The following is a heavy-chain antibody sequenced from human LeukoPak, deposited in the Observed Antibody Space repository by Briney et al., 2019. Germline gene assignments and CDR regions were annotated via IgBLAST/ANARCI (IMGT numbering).Heavy chain of an antibody. CDR1: GYTFTSYD. CDR3: ARVLSGPSADNWFDP. Sequence: ASVKVSCKASGYTFTSYDINWVRQATGQGLEWMGWMNPNSGNTGYAQKFQGRVAMTRNTSISTAYMELSSLRSEDTAVYYCARVLSGPSADNWFDPWGQGTPVTVSS. V-gene: IGHV1-8*01. D-gene: IGHD5-12*01. J-gene: IGHJ5*02. CDR2: MNPNSGNT.